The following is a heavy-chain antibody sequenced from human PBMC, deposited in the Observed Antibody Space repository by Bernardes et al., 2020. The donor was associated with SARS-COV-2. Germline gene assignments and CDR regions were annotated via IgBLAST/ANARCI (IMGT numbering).Heavy chain of an antibody. CDR2: MYSGGST. V-gene: IGHV3-66*01. D-gene: IGHD1-1*01. CDR3: ASVMATWERGLFPNTYYFYGLDA. J-gene: IGHJ6*02. CDR1: GLTVSDNY. Sequence: GGSLRLSCAASGLTVSDNYMTWVRQAPGKGLEWVALMYSGGSTYYADSVKGRFTVSRDNSKNTLYLQMDRLRAEDTAIYYCASVMATWERGLFPNTYYFYGLDAWGQGTTVTVS.